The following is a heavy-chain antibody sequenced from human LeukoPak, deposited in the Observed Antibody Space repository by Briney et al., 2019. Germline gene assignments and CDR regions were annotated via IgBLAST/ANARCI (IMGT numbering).Heavy chain of an antibody. CDR1: GFTFSTYE. V-gene: IGHV3-48*03. D-gene: IGHD1-26*01. CDR2: IDSSGGTI. CDR3: VPFGSYGVRVDY. Sequence: QPGGSLRLSCAASGFTFSTYEMNWVRQAPGKGLEWVSYIDSSGGTIFYADSVKGRFTISRDNAKNSLYLQMNSLRAEDTAVYYCVPFGSYGVRVDYWGQGTLATVSS. J-gene: IGHJ4*02.